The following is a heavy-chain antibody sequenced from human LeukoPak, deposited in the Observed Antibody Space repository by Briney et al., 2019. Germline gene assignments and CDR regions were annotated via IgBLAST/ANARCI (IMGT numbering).Heavy chain of an antibody. V-gene: IGHV4-34*01. J-gene: IGHJ4*02. CDR1: GGSFSGYY. D-gene: IGHD3-10*01. CDR3: ARGLGGSGSYPLKKYYFDY. CDR2: INHSGST. Sequence: SETLSLTCAVYGGSFSGYYRSWIRQPPGKGLEWIGEINHSGSTNYNPSLKSRVTISVDTSKNQFSLKLSSVTAADTAVYYCARGLGGSGSYPLKKYYFDYWGQGTLVTVSS.